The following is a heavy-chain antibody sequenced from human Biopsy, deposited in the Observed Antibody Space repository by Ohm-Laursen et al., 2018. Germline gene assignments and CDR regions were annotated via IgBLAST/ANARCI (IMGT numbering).Heavy chain of an antibody. D-gene: IGHD3-9*01. CDR3: AKDGYYDILTGPPSDY. J-gene: IGHJ4*02. Sequence: SLRLSCSASGFTFSSHAMSWVRQAPGKGLECVSGITGGGDRTYYADSVKGRFTISRDNSKNTLFLQMNGLRAEDTALYYCAKDGYYDILTGPPSDYWGQGTLVTVSS. CDR2: ITGGGDRT. CDR1: GFTFSSHA. V-gene: IGHV3-23*01.